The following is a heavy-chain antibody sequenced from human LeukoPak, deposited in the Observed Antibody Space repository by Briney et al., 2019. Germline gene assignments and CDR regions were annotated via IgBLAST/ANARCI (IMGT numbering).Heavy chain of an antibody. J-gene: IGHJ4*02. CDR1: GFTFSSYW. V-gene: IGHV3-7*04. Sequence: GGSLRLSCAASGFTFSSYWMSWVRQAPGKGLEWVANIKQDGSDKYYADSVKGRFTISRDNAENSLYLQMNSLRADDTAVYYCARKAGGGNTWYDYWGQGTLVTVSS. D-gene: IGHD4-23*01. CDR2: IKQDGSDK. CDR3: ARKAGGGNTWYDY.